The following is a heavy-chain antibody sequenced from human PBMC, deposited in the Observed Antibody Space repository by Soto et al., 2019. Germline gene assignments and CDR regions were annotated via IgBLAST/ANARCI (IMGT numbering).Heavy chain of an antibody. CDR3: AKDGLWAYYYDSSGPRGAFDI. V-gene: IGHV3-23*01. CDR1: GFTFSSYA. CDR2: ISGSGGST. J-gene: IGHJ3*02. D-gene: IGHD3-22*01. Sequence: GGSLRLSCAASGFTFSSYAMSWVRQAPGKGLEWVSAISGSGGSTYYADSVKGRFTISRDNSKNTLYLQMNSLRAEDTAVYYCAKDGLWAYYYDSSGPRGAFDIWGQGTMVTVSS.